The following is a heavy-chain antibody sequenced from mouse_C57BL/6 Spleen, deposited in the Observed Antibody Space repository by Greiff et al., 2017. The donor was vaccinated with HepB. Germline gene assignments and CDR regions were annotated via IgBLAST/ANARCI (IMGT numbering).Heavy chain of an antibody. V-gene: IGHV1-59*01. D-gene: IGHD1-1*01. CDR2: IDPSDSYT. CDR3: GRGMGWVVATRYAMDY. Sequence: VQLQQPGAELVRPGTSVKLSCKASGYTFTSYWMHWVKQRPGQGLEWIGVIDPSDSYTNYNQKFKGKATLTVDTSSSTAYMQLSSLTSEDSAVYYCGRGMGWVVATRYAMDYWGQGTSVTVSS. CDR1: GYTFTSYW. J-gene: IGHJ4*01.